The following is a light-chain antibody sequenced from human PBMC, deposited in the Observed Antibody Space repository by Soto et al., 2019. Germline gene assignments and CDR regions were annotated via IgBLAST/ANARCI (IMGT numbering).Light chain of an antibody. V-gene: IGKV3-20*01. CDR1: QSISRS. Sequence: IVVTQSPAILSVSPGERATLSCRASQSISRSLAWYQQKPGQAPRLLIYGASKRATGIPDRFSGSGSGTDFTLTISRLEPEDFAVYCCQQYGSSPRTFGQGTKVAIK. J-gene: IGKJ1*01. CDR3: QQYGSSPRT. CDR2: GAS.